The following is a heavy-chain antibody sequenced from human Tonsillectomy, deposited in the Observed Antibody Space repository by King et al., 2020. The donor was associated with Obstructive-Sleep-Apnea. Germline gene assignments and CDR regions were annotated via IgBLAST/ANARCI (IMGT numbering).Heavy chain of an antibody. CDR1: VYIFTSYW. CDR3: ARRYDTSGYFVS. J-gene: IGHJ5*02. D-gene: IGHD3-22*01. V-gene: IGHV5-51*01. CDR2: IYLGGSDT. Sequence: HLVQSVAEVKEPGESLKISCMGSVYIFTSYWSGWVRQMPGKDLEWMGIIYLGGSDTRYSPSFQGQVTISADKSISTAYLQWSRLKASDTAMYYCARRYDTSGYFVSWGQGTLVTVSS.